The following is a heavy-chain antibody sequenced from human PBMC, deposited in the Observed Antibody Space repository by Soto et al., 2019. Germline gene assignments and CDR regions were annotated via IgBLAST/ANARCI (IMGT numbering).Heavy chain of an antibody. CDR1: GFRVSSTY. J-gene: IGHJ4*02. D-gene: IGHD3-16*01. CDR2: IYSGGGT. V-gene: IGHV3-53*01. Sequence: GGSLRLSCAVSGFRVSSTYMNWVRQAPGKGLEWVSVIYSGGGTYYADSVKGRFTISRDNSKNTLDLQMNSLRVEDTALYYCARDPSYGRYYFDYWGQGTLVTVSS. CDR3: ARDPSYGRYYFDY.